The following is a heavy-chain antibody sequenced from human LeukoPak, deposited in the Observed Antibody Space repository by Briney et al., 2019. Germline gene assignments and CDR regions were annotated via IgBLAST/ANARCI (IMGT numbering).Heavy chain of an antibody. CDR3: ARPGPTYYYDSSGYYYDY. CDR2: IYPGDSDT. Sequence: GESLKISSKGSGYGFTSYWNGWVRQMPGKGLEWMGIIYPGDSDTRYSPSLQGQVTISADKSISTAYLQWSSLKASDTAMYYCARPGPTYYYDSSGYYYDYWGQGTLVTVSS. V-gene: IGHV5-51*01. D-gene: IGHD3-22*01. CDR1: GYGFTSYW. J-gene: IGHJ4*02.